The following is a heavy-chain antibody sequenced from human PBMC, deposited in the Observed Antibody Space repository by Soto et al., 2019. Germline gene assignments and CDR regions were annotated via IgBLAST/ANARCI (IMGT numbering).Heavy chain of an antibody. CDR2: INPNSGVT. J-gene: IGHJ3*02. D-gene: IGHD2-2*01. CDR1: GYTFTGYY. Sequence: ASVKVSCKASGYTFTGYYMHWVRQAPGQGLEWMGWINPNSGVTNYAQKFQGWVTMTRDTSISTAYMELSRLRSDDTAVYYCARPGYCSSTSCYLGGDAFDIWGQGTMVTVSS. V-gene: IGHV1-2*04. CDR3: ARPGYCSSTSCYLGGDAFDI.